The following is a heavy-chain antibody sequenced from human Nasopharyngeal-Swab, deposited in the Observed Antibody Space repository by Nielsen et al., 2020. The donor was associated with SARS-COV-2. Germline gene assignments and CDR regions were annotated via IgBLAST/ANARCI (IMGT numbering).Heavy chain of an antibody. CDR1: GFTFSSYD. CDR2: ISWDGGST. J-gene: IGHJ6*04. CDR3: ARGHYGLDV. V-gene: IGHV3-74*01. Sequence: GESLKISCAASGFTFSSYDMHWVRQAPGKGLEWVSLISWDGGSTNYADSVKGRFTISRDNAKNSLYLQMNSLRAEDTAVYYCARGHYGLDVWGTGTTVTVSS.